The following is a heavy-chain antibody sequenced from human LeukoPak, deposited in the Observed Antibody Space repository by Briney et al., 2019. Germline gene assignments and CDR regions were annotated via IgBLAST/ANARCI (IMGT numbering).Heavy chain of an antibody. CDR2: IRYDGSNK. CDR1: GFTFSSYG. V-gene: IGHV3-30*02. CDR3: ARAEGYGGELDS. D-gene: IGHD4-23*01. J-gene: IGHJ4*02. Sequence: GGSLRLSCAASGFTFSSYGMHWVRQAPGKGLEWVAFIRYDGSNKYYADSVKGRFTISRENSKNRLYLQMNSLRAEDTAVYYCARAEGYGGELDSWGQGTLVTVSS.